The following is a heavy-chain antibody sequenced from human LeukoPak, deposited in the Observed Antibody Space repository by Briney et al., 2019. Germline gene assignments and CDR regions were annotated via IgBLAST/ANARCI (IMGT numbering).Heavy chain of an antibody. J-gene: IGHJ5*02. D-gene: IGHD3-22*01. CDR1: GGSISSYY. CDR2: IYTSGST. CDR3: ARGYSGWFDP. Sequence: SETLSLTCTVSGGSISSYYWSWIRQPPGKGLEWIGYIYTSGSTNYNPSLKSRVTISVDTSKNQFPLKLSSVTAADTAAYYCARGYSGWFDPWGQGTLVTVSS. V-gene: IGHV4-4*09.